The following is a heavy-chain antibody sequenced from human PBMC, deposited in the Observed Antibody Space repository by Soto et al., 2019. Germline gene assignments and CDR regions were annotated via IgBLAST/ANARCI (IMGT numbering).Heavy chain of an antibody. J-gene: IGHJ4*02. D-gene: IGHD2-8*01. CDR1: GFTFSSYG. CDR3: AKDSTNVGVAAH. CDR2: ISYDGSNK. V-gene: IGHV3-30*18. Sequence: QVQLVESGGGVVQPGRSLRLSCAASGFTFSSYGMHWVRQAPGKGLEWVAVISYDGSNKYYADSVKGRFTISRDNSKNTLYLQMNSLRAEDTAVYYCAKDSTNVGVAAHWGQGTLVTVSS.